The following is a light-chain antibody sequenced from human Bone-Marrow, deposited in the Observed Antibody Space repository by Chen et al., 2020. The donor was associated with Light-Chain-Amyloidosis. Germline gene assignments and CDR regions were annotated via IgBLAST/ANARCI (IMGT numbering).Light chain of an antibody. J-gene: IGLJ2*01. V-gene: IGLV3-1*01. CDR2: RDT. CDR3: QAWDSRTVV. Sequence: SFELTQPPSVSVSPGQTASITCSGLGNKYVCWYQQKSGQSPVLVIYRDTMRPSGIPERFSGSTSGNTATLTISGTQTMDEADYYCQAWDSRTVVFGGGTKLTVL. CDR1: LGNKY.